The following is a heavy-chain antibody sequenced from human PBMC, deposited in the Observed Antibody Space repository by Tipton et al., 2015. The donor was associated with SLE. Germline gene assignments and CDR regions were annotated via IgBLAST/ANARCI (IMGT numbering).Heavy chain of an antibody. J-gene: IGHJ2*01. CDR1: GFTFSSYG. CDR3: AKGPIYYDSSGYGYFDL. D-gene: IGHD3-22*01. V-gene: IGHV3-30*02. Sequence: SLRLSCAASGFTFSSYGMHWVRQAPGKGLEWVAFIRYDGSNKYYADSVKGRFTISRDNSKNTLYLQMNSLRAEDTAVYYCAKGPIYYDSSGYGYFDLWGRGALVTVSS. CDR2: IRYDGSNK.